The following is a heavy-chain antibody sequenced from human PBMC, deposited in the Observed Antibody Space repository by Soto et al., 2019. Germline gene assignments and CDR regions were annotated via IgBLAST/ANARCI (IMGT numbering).Heavy chain of an antibody. D-gene: IGHD3-10*01. Sequence: ASVKVSCKASGYTFTSYAMHWVRQAPGQRLEWMGWINAGNGNTKYSQKFQGRVTITRDTSASTAYMELSSLRSEDTAVYYCARVSVRGKDYYYYYYMDVWGKGTTVTVSS. CDR3: ARVSVRGKDYYYYYYMDV. CDR2: INAGNGNT. CDR1: GYTFTSYA. V-gene: IGHV1-3*01. J-gene: IGHJ6*03.